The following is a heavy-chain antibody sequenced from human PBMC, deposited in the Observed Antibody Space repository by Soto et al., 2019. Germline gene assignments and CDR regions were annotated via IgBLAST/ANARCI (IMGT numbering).Heavy chain of an antibody. CDR3: ARFSRTPYYYYYGMDV. CDR1: GGSFSGYY. D-gene: IGHD3-3*02. V-gene: IGHV4-34*01. CDR2: INHSGST. Sequence: SETLSLTCAVYGGSFSGYYWSWIRQPPGKGLEWIGEINHSGSTNYNPSLESRVTISVDTSKNQFSLKLSSVTAADTAVYYCARFSRTPYYYYYGMDVWGQGTTVTVS. J-gene: IGHJ6*02.